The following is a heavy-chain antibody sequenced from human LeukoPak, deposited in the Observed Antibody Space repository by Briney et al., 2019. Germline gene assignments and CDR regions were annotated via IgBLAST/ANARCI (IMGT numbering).Heavy chain of an antibody. V-gene: IGHV3-30-3*01. CDR1: GFTFSSYA. D-gene: IGHD6-13*01. Sequence: GGSLRLSCAASGFTFSSYAMHWVRQAPGKGLEWVAVISYDGSNKYYADSVKGRFTISRDNSKNTLYLQMNSLRAEDTAVYYCARETIRGSLQQPRVQGYWGQGTLVTVSS. CDR2: ISYDGSNK. CDR3: ARETIRGSLQQPRVQGY. J-gene: IGHJ4*02.